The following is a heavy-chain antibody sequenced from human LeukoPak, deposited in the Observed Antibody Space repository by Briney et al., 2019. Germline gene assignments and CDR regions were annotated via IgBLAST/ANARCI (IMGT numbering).Heavy chain of an antibody. Sequence: GGSLRLSCAASGFTFISYSMNWVRQAPGKGLEWVSYISSSSSTIYYADSAKGRFTISRDNAKNSLYLQMNSLRAEDTAVYYCASVPFWSGTSEFDPWGQGTLVTVSS. CDR1: GFTFISYS. CDR3: ASVPFWSGTSEFDP. D-gene: IGHD3-3*01. CDR2: ISSSSSTI. J-gene: IGHJ5*02. V-gene: IGHV3-48*01.